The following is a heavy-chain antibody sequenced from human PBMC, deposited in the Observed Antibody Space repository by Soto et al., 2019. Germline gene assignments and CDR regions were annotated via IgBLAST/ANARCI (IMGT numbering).Heavy chain of an antibody. V-gene: IGHV4-39*01. J-gene: IGHJ4*02. D-gene: IGHD5-12*01. CDR1: GGSISSSSYY. Sequence: SETLSLTCTVSGGSISSSSYYWGWIRQPPGKGLEWIGSIYYSGSTYYNPSLKSRVTISVDTSKNQFSLKLSSVTAADTAVYYCARRRAVGGFLDYWGQGTLVTVSS. CDR2: IYYSGST. CDR3: ARRRAVGGFLDY.